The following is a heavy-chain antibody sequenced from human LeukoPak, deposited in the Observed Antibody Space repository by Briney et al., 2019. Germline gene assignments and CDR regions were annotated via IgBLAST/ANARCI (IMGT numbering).Heavy chain of an antibody. V-gene: IGHV1-18*01. J-gene: IGHJ5*02. CDR3: ARDQLWFGKLSPAWDWFDP. D-gene: IGHD3-10*01. Sequence: ASVKVSCKASGYTFTSYGISWVRQAPGQGLEWMGWISAYNGNTNYAQKLQGRVTMTTDTSTSTAYMELRSLRSDDTAVYYCARDQLWFGKLSPAWDWFDPWGQGTLVTVSS. CDR2: ISAYNGNT. CDR1: GYTFTSYG.